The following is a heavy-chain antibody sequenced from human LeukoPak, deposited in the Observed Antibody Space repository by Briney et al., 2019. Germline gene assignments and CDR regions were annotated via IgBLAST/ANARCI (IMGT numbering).Heavy chain of an antibody. V-gene: IGHV3-23*01. D-gene: IGHD6-13*01. CDR3: AKGRGSSRRSYSNWFDP. CDR1: GFTFSSYW. J-gene: IGHJ5*02. CDR2: ISGSGGTT. Sequence: QPGGSLRLSCAASGFTFSSYWMNWVRQAPGKGLEWVSGISGSGGTTYYADSVKGRFTISRDNSKNTLYLQMNSLRAEDTAVYYCAKGRGSSRRSYSNWFDPWGQGTLVTVSS.